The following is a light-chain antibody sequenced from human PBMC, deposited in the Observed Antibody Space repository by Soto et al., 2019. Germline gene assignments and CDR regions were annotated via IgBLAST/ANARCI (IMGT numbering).Light chain of an antibody. V-gene: IGKV1-39*01. CDR3: QQSYSTPYS. CDR2: AAS. CDR1: QSITSY. J-gene: IGKJ2*03. Sequence: DLQMTQSPSSLSASVGDRITITCRASQSITSYLNWYHQKPGKAPKLLIYAASSLRSGVPSRFSGSGSGTDFTLTISSLQPEDIATYYCQQSYSTPYSFGQGTKLEI.